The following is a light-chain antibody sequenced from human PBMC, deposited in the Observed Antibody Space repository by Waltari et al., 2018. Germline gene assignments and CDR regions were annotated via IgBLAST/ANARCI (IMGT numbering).Light chain of an antibody. J-gene: IGKJ1*01. Sequence: EIVMTQSPATLSVSPGERATLSCRASQCVRNNLVWYQQKPGQAPRLLIYGASTGVTGIPARFSGSGSGTEFTLTISSLQSEDFAVYYCQQYNNWPPWTFGQGTKVEIK. CDR2: GAS. CDR3: QQYNNWPPWT. V-gene: IGKV3-15*01. CDR1: QCVRNN.